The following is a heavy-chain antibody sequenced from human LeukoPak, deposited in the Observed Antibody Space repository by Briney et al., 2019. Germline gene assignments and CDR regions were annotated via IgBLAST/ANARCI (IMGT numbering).Heavy chain of an antibody. D-gene: IGHD6-19*01. CDR2: IIPIFGTA. Sequence: SVKVSCKASGGTFSSYAISWVRQAPGQGLEWMGGIIPIFGTATYAQKFQGRVTITADESTSTAYMELSSLRSEDTAVYYCAYRIAVAPKFYYYYGMDVWGQGTTVTVSS. J-gene: IGHJ6*02. V-gene: IGHV1-69*13. CDR1: GGTFSSYA. CDR3: AYRIAVAPKFYYYYGMDV.